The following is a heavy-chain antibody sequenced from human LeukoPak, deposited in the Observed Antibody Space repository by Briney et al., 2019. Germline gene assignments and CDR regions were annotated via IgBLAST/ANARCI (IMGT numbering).Heavy chain of an antibody. D-gene: IGHD3-22*01. CDR1: GGSISSYY. V-gene: IGHV4-59*12. CDR2: IYYSGST. CDR3: ARDTYYYDSSGYYWFDY. Sequence: PSETLSLTCTVSGGSISSYYWSWIRQPPGKGLEWIGYIYYSGSTNYNPSLKSRVTMSVDTSKNQFSLKLSSVTAADTAVYYCARDTYYYDSSGYYWFDYWGQGTLVTVSS. J-gene: IGHJ4*02.